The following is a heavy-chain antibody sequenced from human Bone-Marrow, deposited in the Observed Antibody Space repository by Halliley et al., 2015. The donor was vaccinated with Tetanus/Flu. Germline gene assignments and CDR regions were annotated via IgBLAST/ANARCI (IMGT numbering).Heavy chain of an antibody. Sequence: SSFYEFYADSVKGRFTVSRDNTKNLLYLQMNSLRAEDTAVYYCATEPDSYGSGTYNRGYYFDSWGQGTLVTVSS. V-gene: IGHV3-21*01. CDR3: ATEPDSYGSGTYNRGYYFDS. D-gene: IGHD3-10*01. CDR2: SSFYE. J-gene: IGHJ4*02.